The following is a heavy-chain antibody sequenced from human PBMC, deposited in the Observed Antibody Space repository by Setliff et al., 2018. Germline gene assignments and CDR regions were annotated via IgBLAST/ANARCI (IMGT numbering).Heavy chain of an antibody. CDR3: ARAKMEESGKAQAGMDV. D-gene: IGHD6-13*01. V-gene: IGHV3-7*01. CDR2: IERDGSVD. J-gene: IGHJ6*04. CDR1: GFTFRNYW. Sequence: PGGSLRLSCAAPGFTFRNYWMTWVRQAPGKGLEWVANIERDGSVDSYVDSVKGRFTIARDNAKNTLHLQMDSLRAEDTAVYYCARAKMEESGKAQAGMDVWGKGTTVTVSS.